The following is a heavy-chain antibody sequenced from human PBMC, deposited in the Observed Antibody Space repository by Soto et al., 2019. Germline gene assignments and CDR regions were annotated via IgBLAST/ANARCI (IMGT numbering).Heavy chain of an antibody. Sequence: SETLSLTCAVSGGSISSSNWWSWVRQPPGKGLEWIGEIYHSGSTNYNPSLKSRVTISVDKSKNQFSLKLSSVTAADTAVYYCARSSGGQQLAQLDYWGQGTLVTVSS. CDR2: IYHSGST. CDR3: ARSSGGQQLAQLDY. V-gene: IGHV4-4*02. CDR1: GGSISSSNW. J-gene: IGHJ4*02. D-gene: IGHD6-13*01.